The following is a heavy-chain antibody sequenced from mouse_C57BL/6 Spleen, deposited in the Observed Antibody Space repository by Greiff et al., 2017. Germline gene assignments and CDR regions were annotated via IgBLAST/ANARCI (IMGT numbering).Heavy chain of an antibody. Sequence: LVESGAELVKPGASVKISCKASGYAFSSYWMNWVKQRPGKGLEWIGQIYPGDGDTNYNGKFKGKATLTADKSSSTAYMQLSSLTSEDSAVYFCAREGYYGSSYDYAMDYWGQGTSVTVSS. J-gene: IGHJ4*01. D-gene: IGHD1-1*01. CDR2: IYPGDGDT. CDR3: AREGYYGSSYDYAMDY. CDR1: GYAFSSYW. V-gene: IGHV1-80*01.